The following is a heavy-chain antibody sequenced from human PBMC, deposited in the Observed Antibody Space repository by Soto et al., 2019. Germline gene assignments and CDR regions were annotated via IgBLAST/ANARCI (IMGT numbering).Heavy chain of an antibody. J-gene: IGHJ4*02. D-gene: IGHD4-17*01. CDR1: GFTFDDYA. V-gene: IGHV3-43D*04. CDR2: ISWDGGST. Sequence: EVQLVESGGVVVQPGGSLRLSSAASGFTFDDYAMHWVRQAPGKGLEWVSLISWDGGSTYYADSVKGRFTISRDNSKNSLYLQMNSLRAEDTALYYCARALGVTTGFDYWGQGTLVTVSS. CDR3: ARALGVTTGFDY.